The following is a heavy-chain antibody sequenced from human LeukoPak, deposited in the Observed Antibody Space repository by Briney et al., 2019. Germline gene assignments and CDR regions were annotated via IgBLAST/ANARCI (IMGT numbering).Heavy chain of an antibody. D-gene: IGHD1-26*01. Sequence: ASVKVSCKASGYIFTGYNMHWVRQAPGQGLEWMGRINLNSGGTNYAQKFQGRVTMTRDTSISTAYMELSRLRSDDTAVYYCARGVGATYGDYFDYWGQGTLVTVSS. V-gene: IGHV1-2*02. J-gene: IGHJ4*02. CDR3: ARGVGATYGDYFDY. CDR1: GYIFTGYN. CDR2: INLNSGGT.